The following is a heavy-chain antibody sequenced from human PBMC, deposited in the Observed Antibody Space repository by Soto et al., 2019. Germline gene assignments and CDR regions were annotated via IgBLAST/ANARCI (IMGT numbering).Heavy chain of an antibody. CDR3: ARGKSITIFGVVTSNYAFDI. J-gene: IGHJ3*02. Sequence: ASGKVCCKASGYTFTRYDINWVRQATGRGLEWMGWMNPNSGNTGYAQKFQGRVTMTRNTSISTAYMELSSLRSEDTAVYYCARGKSITIFGVVTSNYAFDIWGQGTMVTVS. D-gene: IGHD3-3*01. V-gene: IGHV1-8*01. CDR2: MNPNSGNT. CDR1: GYTFTRYD.